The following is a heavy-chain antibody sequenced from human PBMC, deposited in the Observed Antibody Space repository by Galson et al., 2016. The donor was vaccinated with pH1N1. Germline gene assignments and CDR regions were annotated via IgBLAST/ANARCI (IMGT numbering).Heavy chain of an antibody. CDR3: ARESRSGDYKFDAFDI. CDR2: IGRDGSST. D-gene: IGHD4-17*01. Sequence: SLRLSCAASGFTFSNYWIHWVRQAPGKGLVWVSRIGRDGSSTNYADSVKGRFTISRDNTKNALYLQMNSLRAEDTAVYYCARESRSGDYKFDAFDIWGQGTMVTASS. CDR1: GFTFSNYW. V-gene: IGHV3-74*01. J-gene: IGHJ3*02.